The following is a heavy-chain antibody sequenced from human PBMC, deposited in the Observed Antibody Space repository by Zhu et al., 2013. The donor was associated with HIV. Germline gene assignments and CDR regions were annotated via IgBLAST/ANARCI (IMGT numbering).Heavy chain of an antibody. Sequence: VQSGAEVKRPGASVTVSCKSSGYAFVGYYMHWVRQAPGQGFEWMGWINPDSGDTDYAQRFLGRVSISRDTSIGTAFMEVRRLTPDDTAVYYCARSLGLTFGVVVWGQGTLVTVSS. J-gene: IGHJ4*02. CDR3: ARSLGLTFGVVV. CDR2: INPDSGDT. CDR1: GYAFVGYY. V-gene: IGHV1-2*02. D-gene: IGHD3-3*01.